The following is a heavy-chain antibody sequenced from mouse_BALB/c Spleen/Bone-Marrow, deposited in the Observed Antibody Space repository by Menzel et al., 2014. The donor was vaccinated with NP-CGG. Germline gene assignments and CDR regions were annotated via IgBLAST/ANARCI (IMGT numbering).Heavy chain of an antibody. D-gene: IGHD2-14*01. Sequence: VQLKQSGPELVKPGASVKMSCKASGYTFTDYYMKWAKQSHGKSLEWIGDINPINGDTFYNQKFKGKATLTVDKSSSTVYMQLDSLTSEDSAICYCAMGVRLYWYFDVWGAGTTVTVSS. CDR3: AMGVRLYWYFDV. CDR2: INPINGDT. J-gene: IGHJ1*01. CDR1: GYTFTDYY. V-gene: IGHV1-26*01.